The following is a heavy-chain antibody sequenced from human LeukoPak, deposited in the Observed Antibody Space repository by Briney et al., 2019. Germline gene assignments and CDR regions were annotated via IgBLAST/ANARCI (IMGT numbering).Heavy chain of an antibody. Sequence: ASVKVSCKASGYTFTSYGISWVRQAPGQGLEWMGWISAYNGNTNCAQKLQGRVTMTTDTSTSTAYMELRSLRSDDTAVHYCASSSVEWLFLLWGQGTLVTVSS. V-gene: IGHV1-18*01. CDR2: ISAYNGNT. J-gene: IGHJ4*02. CDR1: GYTFTSYG. D-gene: IGHD3-3*01. CDR3: ASSSVEWLFLL.